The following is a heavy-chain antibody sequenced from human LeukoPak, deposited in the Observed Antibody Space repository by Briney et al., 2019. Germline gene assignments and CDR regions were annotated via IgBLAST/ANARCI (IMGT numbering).Heavy chain of an antibody. V-gene: IGHV3-48*01. CDR2: ISSSSSTI. CDR1: GFTFSKYS. CDR3: ARDAAAAGTWWFDP. Sequence: GGSLRLSCAVSGFTFSKYSMNWVRQAPGKGLEWVSYISSSSSTIYYADSVKGRFTISRDNARNSLYLQMNSLRAEDTAVYYCARDAAAAGTWWFDPWGQGILVTVSS. J-gene: IGHJ5*02. D-gene: IGHD6-13*01.